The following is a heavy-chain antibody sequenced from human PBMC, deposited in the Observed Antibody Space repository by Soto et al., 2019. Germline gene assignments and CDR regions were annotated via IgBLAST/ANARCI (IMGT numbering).Heavy chain of an antibody. CDR1: GFTFSSND. Sequence: ASVKVSCKASGFTFSSNDINWVRQAPGQGLQWMGWMNANVAVTDSPQRFKGRVTMTWNASISTAYMELSDLKSDDTAVYFCAREVVDGASLWLEPWGQGTLVTVS. CDR3: AREVVDGASLWLEP. CDR2: MNANVAVT. V-gene: IGHV1-8*01. D-gene: IGHD3-10*01. J-gene: IGHJ5*02.